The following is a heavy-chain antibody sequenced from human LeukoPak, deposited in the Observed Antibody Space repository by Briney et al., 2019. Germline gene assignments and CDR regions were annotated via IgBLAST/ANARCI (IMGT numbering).Heavy chain of an antibody. CDR2: IYSGGST. V-gene: IGHV3-66*01. CDR1: GFTVSSNY. CDR3: ATYRGRISDG. J-gene: IGHJ4*02. Sequence: GGSLRLSCAASGFTVSSNYMSWVRQAPGKGLEWVSVIYSGGSTYYADSVKGRFTISRDNANNLLYLQMNSLRAEDTAVYYCATYRGRISDGWGQGTLVTVSS. D-gene: IGHD3-16*02.